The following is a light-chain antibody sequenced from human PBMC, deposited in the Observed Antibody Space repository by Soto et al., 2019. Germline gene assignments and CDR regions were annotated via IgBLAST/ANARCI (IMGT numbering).Light chain of an antibody. CDR3: SSYAGSSTWV. CDR1: SSDVGSHYNL. CDR2: EGN. Sequence: QSALTQPASVSGSPGQSITISCTGTSSDVGSHYNLVSWYQQHPGNAPKIMIYEGNKRSSGVSDRFSGSKSGNTAFLTISGLQAEDEADYCCSSYAGSSTWVFGGGTKLTVL. V-gene: IGLV2-23*01. J-gene: IGLJ2*01.